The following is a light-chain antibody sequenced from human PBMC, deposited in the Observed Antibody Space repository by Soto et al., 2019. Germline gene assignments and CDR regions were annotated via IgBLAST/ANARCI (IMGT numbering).Light chain of an antibody. Sequence: QSALTQPAAVSGSPGQSITISCTGTISDIGLYNYVSWYQQHPGKAPKLVIYEVSNRPSGVSDRFSGSKSDNTASLTISGLHAEDEANYYCSSFTTASTLVFGAGTKLTVL. V-gene: IGLV2-14*01. CDR1: ISDIGLYNY. J-gene: IGLJ1*01. CDR3: SSFTTASTLV. CDR2: EVS.